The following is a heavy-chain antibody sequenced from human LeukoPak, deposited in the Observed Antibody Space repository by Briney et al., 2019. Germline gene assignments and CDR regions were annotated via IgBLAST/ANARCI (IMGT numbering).Heavy chain of an antibody. D-gene: IGHD3-16*02. J-gene: IGHJ4*02. CDR3: AKDRIGGLRLGELSLNY. CDR2: IRYDGSNK. V-gene: IGHV3-30*02. CDR1: GFTFSSYG. Sequence: TGGSLRLSCAASGFTFSSYGMHWVRQAPGKGLEWVAFIRYDGSNKYYADPVQGRFTISRDNSKTTLYLQMNSLRAEDTAMYYCAKDRIGGLRLGELSLNYWGQGTLVTVSS.